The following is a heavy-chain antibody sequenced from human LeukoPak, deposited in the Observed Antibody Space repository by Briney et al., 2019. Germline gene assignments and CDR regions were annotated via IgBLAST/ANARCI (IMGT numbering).Heavy chain of an antibody. CDR3: ARDAPRVTGTTDY. CDR2: ISSSSSYI. D-gene: IGHD1-7*01. CDR1: RCTFSSYT. Sequence: GGSLRLSCAASRCTFSSYTVNWVRQAPGKGLEWVSSISSSSSYIYYADSVKGRFTISRDNAKNSLYLQMNSLRAEDTAVYYCARDAPRVTGTTDYWGQGTLVTVSS. J-gene: IGHJ4*02. V-gene: IGHV3-21*01.